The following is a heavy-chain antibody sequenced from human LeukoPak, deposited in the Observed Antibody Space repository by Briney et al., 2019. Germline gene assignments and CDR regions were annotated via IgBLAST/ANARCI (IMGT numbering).Heavy chain of an antibody. CDR1: GFTFSSYA. CDR2: ISGSGGST. Sequence: GGSLRLSCAASGFTFSSYAMSWVRQAPGKGLEWVSAISGSGGSTYYADSVKGRFTISRDNSKNTLYLQMNSLRAEDTAVYYCAKGGVVAGKRRGYSYGYSDYWGQGTLVTVSS. V-gene: IGHV3-23*01. J-gene: IGHJ4*02. D-gene: IGHD5-18*01. CDR3: AKGGVVAGKRRGYSYGYSDY.